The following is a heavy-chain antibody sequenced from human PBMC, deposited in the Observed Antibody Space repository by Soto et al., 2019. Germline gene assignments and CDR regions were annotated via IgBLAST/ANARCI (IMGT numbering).Heavy chain of an antibody. J-gene: IGHJ3*01. CDR2: IHPGGQTI. Sequence: EVQLVESGGGLVQPGGSLRLSCAASGFTFSSSEMYWVRQAPGKGLEWISYIHPGGQTIFYAESVKGRFTISRDNAKHSVYLQMNSLRAVATAVYSCARRGSCWGRGKKVNVSS. V-gene: IGHV3-48*03. CDR1: GFTFSSSE. CDR3: ARRGSC. D-gene: IGHD2-15*01.